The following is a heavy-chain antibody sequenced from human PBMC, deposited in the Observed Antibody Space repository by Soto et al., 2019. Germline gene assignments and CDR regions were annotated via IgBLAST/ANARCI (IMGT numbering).Heavy chain of an antibody. CDR1: GFTFSSFA. CDR3: ATARPENQGILDY. J-gene: IGHJ4*02. CDR2: ISFDGSNQ. Sequence: GGSLRLSCAASGFTFSSFAIHWVRQTPGKGLEWVAVISFDGSNQYYADSVKGRFTISRENSKNTLYLQMSSLRAEDTAVYYCATARPENQGILDYWGQGTLVTVSS. D-gene: IGHD3-3*01. V-gene: IGHV3-30*03.